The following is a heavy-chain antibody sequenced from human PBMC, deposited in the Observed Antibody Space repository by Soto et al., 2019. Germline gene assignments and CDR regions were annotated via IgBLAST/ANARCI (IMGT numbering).Heavy chain of an antibody. CDR1: GDSLSRTNW. J-gene: IGHJ4*02. CDR3: VRHSGWAFDY. Sequence: QEQLQESGPGLVKPSGTLSLTCAVSGDSLSRTNWWSWVRLPPGKGLEWIGEISDSGNTKYNPSLKSRITISVDKSNNQLSLELTSVTAADTAMYYCVRHSGWAFDYWGQGTLVTVSS. CDR2: ISDSGNT. V-gene: IGHV4-4*02. D-gene: IGHD6-19*01.